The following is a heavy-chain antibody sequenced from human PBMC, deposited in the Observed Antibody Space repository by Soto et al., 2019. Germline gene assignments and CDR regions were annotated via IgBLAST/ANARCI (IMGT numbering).Heavy chain of an antibody. CDR2: IYHSGTT. CDR3: ARYRISGSWSKFDY. J-gene: IGHJ4*02. V-gene: IGHV4-38-2*02. CDR1: GFSISSGFY. Sequence: TLSLTCNVSGFSISSGFYWGWVRQPPGKGLEWIGAIYHSGTTYFNPSLKSRVTVWFDTSKNQFSLRLTSVTAADTAVYYCARYRISGSWSKFDYWGQGTRVTVSS. D-gene: IGHD6-13*01.